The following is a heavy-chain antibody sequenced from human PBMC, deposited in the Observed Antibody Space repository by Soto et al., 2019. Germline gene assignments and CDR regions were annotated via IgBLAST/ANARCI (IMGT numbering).Heavy chain of an antibody. Sequence: ASETLSLTCTVSGGSISGHSWVWIRQPAGKGLEWIGHIYPSGSTSYNPSLRSRGTMSLDTSSNQIFLNLTSVTAADTAVFYCVRRRSYSIYDFWGPGTLVTVPQ. CDR1: GGSISGHS. D-gene: IGHD5-12*01. CDR3: VRRRSYSIYDF. V-gene: IGHV4-4*07. CDR2: IYPSGST. J-gene: IGHJ4*02.